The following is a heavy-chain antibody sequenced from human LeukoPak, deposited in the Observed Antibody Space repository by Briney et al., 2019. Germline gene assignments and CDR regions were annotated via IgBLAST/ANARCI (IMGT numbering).Heavy chain of an antibody. CDR1: GFTFSSYS. V-gene: IGHV3-21*01. J-gene: IGHJ4*02. CDR3: ARLGSSWYFDY. Sequence: GGTLRLSCAASGFTFSSYSMNWVRQAPGKGLEWVSSISSSSSYIYYADSVKGRFTISRDNAKNSLYLQMNSLRAEDTAVYYCARLGSSWYFDYWGQGTLVTVSS. D-gene: IGHD6-13*01. CDR2: ISSSSSYI.